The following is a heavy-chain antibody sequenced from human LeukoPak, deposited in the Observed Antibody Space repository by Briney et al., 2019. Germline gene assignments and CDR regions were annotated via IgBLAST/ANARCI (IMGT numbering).Heavy chain of an antibody. D-gene: IGHD3-10*01. CDR3: ASGVSIWLGNAFDF. CDR2: INSDGSNT. V-gene: IGHV3-74*01. Sequence: GGSLGLSCAASGFTFSTYWMHWARQDPGKGLVWVSRINSDGSNTIYADSVKGRFTISRDNAKNTLYLQMNSLRPEDTAVYYCASGVSIWLGNAFDFWGQGTMVTVSS. J-gene: IGHJ3*01. CDR1: GFTFSTYW.